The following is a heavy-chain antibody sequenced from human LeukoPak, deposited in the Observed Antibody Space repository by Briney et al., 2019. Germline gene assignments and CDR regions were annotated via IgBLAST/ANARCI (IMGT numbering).Heavy chain of an antibody. V-gene: IGHV3-48*04. CDR3: ASLGGDYDSSGYYSY. CDR2: ISSSSSTI. Sequence: GGSLRLSCAASGFTFSSYSMNWVRQAPGKGLEWVSYISSSSSTIYYADSVKGRFIISRDNAKNSLYLQMNSLRAEDTAVYYCASLGGDYDSSGYYSYWGQGTLVTVSS. CDR1: GFTFSSYS. J-gene: IGHJ4*02. D-gene: IGHD3-22*01.